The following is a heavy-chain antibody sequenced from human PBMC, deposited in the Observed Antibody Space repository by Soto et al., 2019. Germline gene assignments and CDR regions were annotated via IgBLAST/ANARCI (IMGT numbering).Heavy chain of an antibody. CDR1: GFTFSIYA. J-gene: IGHJ4*02. Sequence: EVQLLESGGGLVQPGGSLRLSCAASGFTFSIYAMSWVRQAPGKGLEWVSAISGSGGSTNYADSVKGRFTISRDNAKNSLYLQMNSLRAEDTAVYYCARDLVVPAAMLFDYWGQGTLVTVSS. V-gene: IGHV3-23*01. D-gene: IGHD2-2*01. CDR3: ARDLVVPAAMLFDY. CDR2: ISGSGGST.